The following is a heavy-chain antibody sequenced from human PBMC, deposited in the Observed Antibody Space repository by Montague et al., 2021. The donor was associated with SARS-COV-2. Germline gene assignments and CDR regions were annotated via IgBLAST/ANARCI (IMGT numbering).Heavy chain of an antibody. CDR2: IYYTGIT. V-gene: IGHV4-59*11. J-gene: IGHJ5*02. Sequence: SETLSLTCTVSGGSIGSHYWSWIRLPPGKGLEWVGHIYYTGITKYKSSLKSRVTISVDTSKNQLSLKLGSVTAADTAVYYCARGSGSASATWFDPWGQGTLGTVSS. CDR3: ARGSGSASATWFDP. CDR1: GGSIGSHY. D-gene: IGHD6-25*01.